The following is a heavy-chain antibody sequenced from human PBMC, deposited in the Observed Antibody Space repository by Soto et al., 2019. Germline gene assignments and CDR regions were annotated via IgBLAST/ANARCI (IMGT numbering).Heavy chain of an antibody. D-gene: IGHD6-19*01. J-gene: IGHJ4*02. V-gene: IGHV3-23*01. CDR3: AKVSVFEWLVPDYYDY. CDR1: GFTFSRDA. Sequence: EVQLLESGGGLVQPGGSLRLSCAASGFTFSRDAMSWVRQAPVKGLEWVSASSGSGGSTYYSDSVKGRFTIHRDNSKNMRYLQMNSLRAEDTAVYYCAKVSVFEWLVPDYYDYSGQGTLVTVS. CDR2: SSGSGGST.